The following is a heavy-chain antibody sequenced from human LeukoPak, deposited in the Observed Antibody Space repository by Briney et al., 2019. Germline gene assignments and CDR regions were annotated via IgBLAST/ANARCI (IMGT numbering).Heavy chain of an antibody. V-gene: IGHV1-69*13. CDR2: IIPIFGTA. CDR3: ASVVGYSYGFDY. Sequence: SVKVSCKASGGTFSSYAISWVRQAPGQGLEWMGGIIPIFGTANYAQKFQGRVTLTADESTSTAYMELSSLRSEDTAVYYCASVVGYSYGFDYWGQGTLVTVSS. J-gene: IGHJ4*02. D-gene: IGHD5-18*01. CDR1: GGTFSSYA.